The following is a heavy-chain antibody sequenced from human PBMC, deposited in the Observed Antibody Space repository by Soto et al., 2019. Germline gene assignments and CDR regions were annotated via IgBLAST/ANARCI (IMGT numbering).Heavy chain of an antibody. CDR2: IYYSGTT. D-gene: IGHD2-21*01. Sequence: QVLLQESGPGLVKPSETLSLTCTVSGASFSPNYWAWIRQSPGKGLEWIGYIYYSGTTSYNPSLTSRVTVTLETSRSQFSLRLTSVTAADTAVYYCARLGAYYQSLDPWGQGTLVTVSS. V-gene: IGHV4-59*08. CDR3: ARLGAYYQSLDP. J-gene: IGHJ5*02. CDR1: GASFSPNY.